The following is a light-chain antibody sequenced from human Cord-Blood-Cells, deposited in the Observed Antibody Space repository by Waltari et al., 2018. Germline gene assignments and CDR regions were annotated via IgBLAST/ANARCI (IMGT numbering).Light chain of an antibody. CDR3: SSYTSSSTSWV. J-gene: IGLJ3*02. CDR2: DVS. CDR1: SSDVGGYNY. Sequence: QSALTQPASVSGSPGQSITISCTGTSSDVGGYNYVSWYQQYPGKAPKLMIYDVSKRPSGVSNRFSGSKSGNTASLTISGLQAEDEADYYCSSYTSSSTSWVFGGGTKLTVL. V-gene: IGLV2-14*01.